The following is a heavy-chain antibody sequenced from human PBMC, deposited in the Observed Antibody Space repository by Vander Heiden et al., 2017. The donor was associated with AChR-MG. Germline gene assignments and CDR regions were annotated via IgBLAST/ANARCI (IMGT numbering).Heavy chain of an antibody. Sequence: DVQLVETGGGLIQPGGSLRLSCAASGFSVSSNYMHWVRQAPGKGLEWVSIIYRDGPTYFADSVKGRFTISRDNSKNILYLQMNSLRAEDTAVYYCARGGATTGKKGYFDLWGQGTLVTVSS. CDR3: ARGGATTGKKGYFDL. V-gene: IGHV3-53*02. CDR2: IYRDGPT. J-gene: IGHJ4*02. CDR1: GFSVSSNY. D-gene: IGHD1-1*01.